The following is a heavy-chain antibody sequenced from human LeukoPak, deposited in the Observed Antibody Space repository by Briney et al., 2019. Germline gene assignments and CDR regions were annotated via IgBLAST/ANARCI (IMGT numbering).Heavy chain of an antibody. CDR3: ARARSYYCSSTSCYIPLYCQH. CDR1: GGTFSSYA. J-gene: IGHJ1*01. Sequence: SVKVSCKASGGTFSSYAISWVRQAPGQGLEWMGGIIPIFGTANYAQKFQGRVTITTDESTSTAYMELSSLRSEDTAVYYCARARSYYCSSTSCYIPLYCQHWGQGTLITVSS. D-gene: IGHD2-2*02. CDR2: IIPIFGTA. V-gene: IGHV1-69*05.